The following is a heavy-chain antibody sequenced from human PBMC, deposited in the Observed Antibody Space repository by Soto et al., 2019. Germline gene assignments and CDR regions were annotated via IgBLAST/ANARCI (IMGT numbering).Heavy chain of an antibody. CDR2: INSDGSST. V-gene: IGHV3-74*01. D-gene: IGHD3-22*01. CDR3: ARDQGYYYDNRGSDY. J-gene: IGHJ4*01. CDR1: GFTFSSYW. Sequence: GGSLRLSCAASGFTFSSYWMHWVRQAPGKGLVWVSRINSDGSSTSYADSVRGRFTISRDNAKSTLYLQMNSLRAEDTAVYYCARDQGYYYDNRGSDYWGHGTLVTVSS.